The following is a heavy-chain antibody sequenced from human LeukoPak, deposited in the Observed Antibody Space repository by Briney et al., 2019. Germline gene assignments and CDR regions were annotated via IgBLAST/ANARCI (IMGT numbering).Heavy chain of an antibody. CDR1: GFTFSSYA. CDR2: ISGSGGST. V-gene: IGHV3-23*01. D-gene: IGHD2-15*01. Sequence: GSLRLSCAASGFTFSSYAMSWVRQAPGKGLEWVSAISGSGGSTYYADSVKGRFTISRDNSKNTLYLQMNSLRAEDTAVYYCANSEKCSGGSCYLGAFDIWGQGTMVTVSS. CDR3: ANSEKCSGGSCYLGAFDI. J-gene: IGHJ3*02.